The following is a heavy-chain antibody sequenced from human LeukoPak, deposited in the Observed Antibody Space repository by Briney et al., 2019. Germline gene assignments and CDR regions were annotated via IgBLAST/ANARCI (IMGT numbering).Heavy chain of an antibody. CDR3: ARDRDGGVGTIDY. CDR1: GYTFIDYW. Sequence: ALVKVSCKASGYTFIDYWIHWVRQAPGLGLEWMGRININSGGINYAQKFQGRVTMTRATSISTAYMELSKLRFDDTAVYYCARDRDGGVGTIDYWGQGTLVPVSS. D-gene: IGHD3-3*01. CDR2: ININSGGI. V-gene: IGHV1-2*06. J-gene: IGHJ4*02.